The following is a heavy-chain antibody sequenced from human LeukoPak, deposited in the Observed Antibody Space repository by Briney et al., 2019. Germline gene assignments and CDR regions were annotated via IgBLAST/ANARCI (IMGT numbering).Heavy chain of an antibody. CDR3: AKDRHAPGRYCSSTSCFPFDS. D-gene: IGHD2-2*01. Sequence: PGGSLRLSCVVSGFTFSSYAMSWVRQAPGKGLEWVSGISGSGGSTYYADSVKGRFTISRGNTKNALYLQMNSLRAEDTAVYYCAKDRHAPGRYCSSTSCFPFDSWGQGTLVTVSS. CDR1: GFTFSSYA. J-gene: IGHJ5*01. CDR2: ISGSGGST. V-gene: IGHV3-23*01.